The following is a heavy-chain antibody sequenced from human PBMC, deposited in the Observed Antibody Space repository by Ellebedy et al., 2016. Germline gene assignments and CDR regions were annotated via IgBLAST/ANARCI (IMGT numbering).Heavy chain of an antibody. V-gene: IGHV3-7*01. J-gene: IGHJ3*02. CDR1: GFTFSNFW. Sequence: GGSLRLXXAASGFTFSNFWMNWVRQAPGKGLEWVANMNHDGSEKYYVDSVKGRFTISRDNAKNSLYLQMNSLRAEDTAIYYCARGTHLPGLDIWGQGTMVIVSS. CDR3: ARGTHLPGLDI. CDR2: MNHDGSEK.